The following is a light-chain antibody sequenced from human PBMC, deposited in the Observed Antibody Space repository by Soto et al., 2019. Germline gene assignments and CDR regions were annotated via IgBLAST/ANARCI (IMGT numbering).Light chain of an antibody. J-gene: IGKJ3*01. CDR1: QDIRKF. CDR2: DAS. V-gene: IGKV1-33*01. Sequence: DIQMTQSPSSLSASVGDRVTITCQASQDIRKFLNWYQQKPGKAPKLLINDASNLETGVPSRFSGSGSGTDVTFTSDSLQPEDIATYYWEHYDNLGTFGPGTKVDIK. CDR3: EHYDNLGT.